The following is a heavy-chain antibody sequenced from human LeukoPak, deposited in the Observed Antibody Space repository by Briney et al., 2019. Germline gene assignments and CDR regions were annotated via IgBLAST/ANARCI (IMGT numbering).Heavy chain of an antibody. CDR2: ISGSGGST. J-gene: IGHJ4*02. Sequence: GGSLRLSCAASGFTFSSYAMSWVRQAPGKGLEWVSAISGSGGSTYYADSVKGRFTISRDNSKNTLYLQMNSLRAEDTAVYYCAKDIVVVPAASSGWVYFDYWGQGTLVTVSS. CDR3: AKDIVVVPAASSGWVYFDY. CDR1: GFTFSSYA. V-gene: IGHV3-23*01. D-gene: IGHD2-2*01.